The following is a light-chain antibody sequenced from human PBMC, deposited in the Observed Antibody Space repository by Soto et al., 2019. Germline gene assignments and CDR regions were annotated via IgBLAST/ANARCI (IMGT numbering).Light chain of an antibody. Sequence: QSVLTQPPSASGSAGQSVTISCTGTSTDVGGYNYVSWYQQHPGKAPKLMIYEVSKRPSGVPDRFSGSKSGNTASLTVSGLQAEDEADYYCSSYAGNNIHYVFGTGTKFNGL. V-gene: IGLV2-8*01. CDR3: SSYAGNNIHYV. CDR1: STDVGGYNY. CDR2: EVS. J-gene: IGLJ1*01.